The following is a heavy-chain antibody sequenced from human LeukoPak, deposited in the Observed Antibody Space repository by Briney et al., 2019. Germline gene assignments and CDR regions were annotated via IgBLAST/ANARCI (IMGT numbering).Heavy chain of an antibody. J-gene: IGHJ3*02. CDR1: GGSISSSYYY. CDR3: ARSIVVVTAPYSDAFDI. D-gene: IGHD2-21*02. V-gene: IGHV4-30-4*08. Sequence: SETLSLTCTVSGGSISSSYYYWGWIRQPPGKGLEWIGYIYYSGSTYYNPSLKSRVTISVDTSKNQFSLKLSSVTAADTAVYYCARSIVVVTAPYSDAFDIWGQGTMVTVSS. CDR2: IYYSGST.